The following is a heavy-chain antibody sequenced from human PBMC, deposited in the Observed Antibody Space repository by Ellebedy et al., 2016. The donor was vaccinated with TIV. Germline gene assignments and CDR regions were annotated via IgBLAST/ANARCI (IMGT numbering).Heavy chain of an antibody. V-gene: IGHV3-74*01. CDR3: AREWGNYGVHLDV. CDR2: IFGDESST. J-gene: IGHJ6*02. CDR1: GFTFSSYW. Sequence: GESLKISCAASGFTFSSYWMHWVRQAPGKGLVWVSRIFGDESSTTYADSVKGRFTVSRDNAKNTLYLQMNSLRAEDTAVYYCAREWGNYGVHLDVWGQGTTVTVSS. D-gene: IGHD4-17*01.